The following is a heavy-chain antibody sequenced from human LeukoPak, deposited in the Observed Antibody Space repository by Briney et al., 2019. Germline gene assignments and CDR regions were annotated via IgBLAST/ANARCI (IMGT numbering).Heavy chain of an antibody. Sequence: GGSLRLSCAASGFTFSSYAMNWVRQAPGKGLEWVAVISYDGSNKYYADSVKGRFTISRDNSKNTLYLQMNSLRPEDTAVYYCARDPYPRIAAAGTNFDYWGQGTLVTVSS. J-gene: IGHJ4*02. CDR1: GFTFSSYA. CDR2: ISYDGSNK. CDR3: ARDPYPRIAAAGTNFDY. D-gene: IGHD6-13*01. V-gene: IGHV3-30-3*01.